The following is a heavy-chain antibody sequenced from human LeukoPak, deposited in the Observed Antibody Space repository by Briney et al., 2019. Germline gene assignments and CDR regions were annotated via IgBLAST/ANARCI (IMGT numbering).Heavy chain of an antibody. Sequence: PSETLSLTCAVYGGSFSGYYWSWIRQPAGKGLEWIGRIYTSGSTNYNPSLKSRVTMSVDTSKNQFSLKLSSVTAADTAVYYCASNMVRGVPYFDYWGQGTLVTVSS. V-gene: IGHV4-59*10. CDR1: GGSFSGYY. J-gene: IGHJ4*02. CDR2: IYTSGST. CDR3: ASNMVRGVPYFDY. D-gene: IGHD3-10*01.